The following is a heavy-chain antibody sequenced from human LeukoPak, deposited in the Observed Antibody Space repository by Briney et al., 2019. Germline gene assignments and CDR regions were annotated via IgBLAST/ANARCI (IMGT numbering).Heavy chain of an antibody. V-gene: IGHV4-61*02. J-gene: IGHJ4*02. CDR2: ISSSGST. Sequence: PSQTLSLTCTVSGDSISSGDYYWSWIRQPAGKGLEWIGRISSSGSTNYNPSLKSRVTISVDTSKNQFSLKLSSVTAADTAVYYCARVVPLRLGELSLYIDYWGQGTLVTVSS. CDR3: ARVVPLRLGELSLYIDY. CDR1: GDSISSGDYY. D-gene: IGHD3-16*02.